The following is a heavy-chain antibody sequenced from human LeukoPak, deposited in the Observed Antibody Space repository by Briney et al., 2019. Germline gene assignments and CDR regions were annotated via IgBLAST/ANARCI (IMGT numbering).Heavy chain of an antibody. Sequence: ASVKVSCKCSGYTFTGYFMHWVRQAPGQGLEWMGWINLKSGGTNYAQKFQDRVTMTRDTSINIAYMELNRLTSDDTALYYCAREDSTGYSSLDYWGQGTLVTVSS. CDR3: AREDSTGYSSLDY. CDR1: GYTFTGYF. CDR2: INLKSGGT. D-gene: IGHD3-22*01. V-gene: IGHV1-2*02. J-gene: IGHJ4*02.